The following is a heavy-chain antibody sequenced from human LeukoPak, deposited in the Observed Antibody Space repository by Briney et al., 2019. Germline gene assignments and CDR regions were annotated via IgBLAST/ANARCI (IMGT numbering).Heavy chain of an antibody. V-gene: IGHV1-69*13. CDR3: ARDITMIVVSESHRWFDP. CDR2: IIPIFGTA. Sequence: GASVTVSCTASGGTFSSYAISWVRQAPGQGLEWMGGIIPIFGTANYAQKFQGRVTITADESTSTAYMELSSLRSEDTAVYYCARDITMIVVSESHRWFDPWGQGTLVTVSS. CDR1: GGTFSSYA. D-gene: IGHD3-22*01. J-gene: IGHJ5*02.